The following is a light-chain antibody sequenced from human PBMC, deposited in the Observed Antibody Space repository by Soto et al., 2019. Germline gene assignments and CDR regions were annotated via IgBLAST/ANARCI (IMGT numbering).Light chain of an antibody. CDR1: QSLHSNF. J-gene: IGKJ1*01. CDR2: SAS. V-gene: IGKV3-20*01. Sequence: EIVLTQFPATLSLSPGERATLSCRASQSLHSNFLVWYQQKPGQAPRLLISSASRRATGIPDRFSGSGSGTDFTLTISRLDPEDFAVYYCQQYISSPLTFGQGTKVEIK. CDR3: QQYISSPLT.